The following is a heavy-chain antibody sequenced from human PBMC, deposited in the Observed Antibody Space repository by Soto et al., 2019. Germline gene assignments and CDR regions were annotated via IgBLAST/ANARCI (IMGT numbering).Heavy chain of an antibody. CDR1: GGSISSGDYY. V-gene: IGHV4-30-4*01. CDR2: IYYSGST. CDR3: ARGPMIGGVDAFDI. Sequence: QVQLQESGPGLVKPSQTLSLTCTVSGGSISSGDYYWSWIRQPSGKGLEWIGYIYYSGSTYYNPSLKSQVTRSVDTSKNQCSLRLGSVTAADTVVYYCARGPMIGGVDAFDIWGQGTMVTVSS. D-gene: IGHD3-22*01. J-gene: IGHJ3*02.